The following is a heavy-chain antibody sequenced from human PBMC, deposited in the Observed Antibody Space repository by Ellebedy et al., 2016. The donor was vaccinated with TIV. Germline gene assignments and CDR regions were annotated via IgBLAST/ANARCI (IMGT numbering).Heavy chain of an antibody. J-gene: IGHJ4*02. CDR2: IDPSDSYT. CDR1: GYSFTSYW. D-gene: IGHD3-10*01. Sequence: GESLKISCKGSGYSFTSYWISWVRQMPGKGLEWMGRIDPSDSYTNYSPSFQGHVTISADKSISTAYLQWSSLKASDTAMYYCARRLGWFEDFDYWGQGTLVTVSS. CDR3: ARRLGWFEDFDY. V-gene: IGHV5-10-1*01.